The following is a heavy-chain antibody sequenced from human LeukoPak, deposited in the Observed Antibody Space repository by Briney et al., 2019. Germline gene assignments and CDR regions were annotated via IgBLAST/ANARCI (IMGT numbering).Heavy chain of an antibody. CDR3: AKGSSGWDFDY. CDR2: ISDTGGRT. CDR1: GFTFSSYV. Sequence: GGSLRLSCAASGFTFSSYVMNWARQAPGKGLEWVSAISDTGGRTYYADSVRGGFTISRDNSKNTLYLQMSSLRAEDTAVYYCAKGSSGWDFDYWGQGTLVTVSS. V-gene: IGHV3-23*01. D-gene: IGHD6-19*01. J-gene: IGHJ4*02.